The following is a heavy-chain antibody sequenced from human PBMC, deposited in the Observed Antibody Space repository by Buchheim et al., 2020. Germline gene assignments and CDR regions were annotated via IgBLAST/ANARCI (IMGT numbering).Heavy chain of an antibody. Sequence: QVQLVQSGAEVKKPGASVKVSCKASGYTFTSYYMHWVRQAPGQGLEWMGIINPSGGSTSYAQKFQGRVTMTRDTSTSTVYMGLSSLRAEDTAVYYYARDQRRSSSLVVFYGMDVWGQGTT. J-gene: IGHJ6*02. V-gene: IGHV1-46*01. CDR2: INPSGGST. D-gene: IGHD6-6*01. CDR1: GYTFTSYY. CDR3: ARDQRRSSSLVVFYGMDV.